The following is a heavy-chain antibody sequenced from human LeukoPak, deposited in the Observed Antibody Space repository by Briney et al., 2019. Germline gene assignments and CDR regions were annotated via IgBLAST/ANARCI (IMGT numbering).Heavy chain of an antibody. Sequence: SETLSLTCTVSGGSISSYYWSWIRQPPGKGLEWIGYIYYSGSTNYNPSLKSRVTISVDTSKYQFSLKLCSVTAADTAVYYCARYPDWYFDLWGRGTLVTVSS. CDR2: IYYSGST. CDR3: ARYPDWYFDL. CDR1: GGSISSYY. V-gene: IGHV4-59*01. J-gene: IGHJ2*01.